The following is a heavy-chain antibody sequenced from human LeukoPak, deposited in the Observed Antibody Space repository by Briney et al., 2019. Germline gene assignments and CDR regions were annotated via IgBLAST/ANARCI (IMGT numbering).Heavy chain of an antibody. CDR2: ISSSSSYI. D-gene: IGHD1-26*01. CDR3: ARSGRSTQPDFPYNAVDV. V-gene: IGHV3-21*01. Sequence: GGSLRLSCVASGFTFSSYSMTWVRQAPGKGLEWVSSISSSSSYIYYADSVKGRFTISRDNAKNSLYLQMNSLRAEDTAVYYCARSGRSTQPDFPYNAVDVWGQGTTVTVSS. J-gene: IGHJ6*02. CDR1: GFTFSSYS.